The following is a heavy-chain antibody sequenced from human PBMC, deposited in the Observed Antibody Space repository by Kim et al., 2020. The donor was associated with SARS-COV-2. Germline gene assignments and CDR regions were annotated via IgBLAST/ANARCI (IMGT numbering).Heavy chain of an antibody. Sequence: GGSLRLSCAASGFTFSDNAMSWVRRAPGKGLEWVSGISGSSPDTEYADSVRGRFTISRDNSKNTLYLQMDSLRVEDTAVYYCAKDWLSVLVRGSFDSWG. CDR2: ISGSSPDT. CDR1: GFTFSDNA. CDR3: AKDWLSVLVRGSFDS. J-gene: IGHJ4*01. V-gene: IGHV3-23*01. D-gene: IGHD2-21*01.